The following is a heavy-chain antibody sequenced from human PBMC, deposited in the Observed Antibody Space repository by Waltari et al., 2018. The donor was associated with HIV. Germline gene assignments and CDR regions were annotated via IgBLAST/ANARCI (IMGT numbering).Heavy chain of an antibody. V-gene: IGHV3-15*01. J-gene: IGHJ4*02. D-gene: IGHD2-15*01. Sequence: EVQLVESGGGLVKPGESLRLSCAASGFTLTNAWMSGVRQGPGKGLWWVGRIKSEDDGGTTDYAAPVKGRFTISRDDSKNALYLQMNSLKTEDTALYYCTSTGGGITDYWGQGTLVTVSS. CDR3: TSTGGGITDY. CDR1: GFTLTNAW. CDR2: IKSEDDGGTT.